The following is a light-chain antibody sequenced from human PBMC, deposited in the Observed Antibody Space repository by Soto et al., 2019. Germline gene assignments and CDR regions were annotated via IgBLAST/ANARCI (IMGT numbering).Light chain of an antibody. Sequence: EIVMTQSPATLSVSPGQRATLSCRASQTVGSDLAWYQQKPGQPPRLLIYGASTRATGIPARFSGRGSGTEFALTISSLESEDFAVYYCQQSNNWPCTFGGGTKV. J-gene: IGKJ4*01. V-gene: IGKV3-15*01. CDR3: QQSNNWPCT. CDR2: GAS. CDR1: QTVGSD.